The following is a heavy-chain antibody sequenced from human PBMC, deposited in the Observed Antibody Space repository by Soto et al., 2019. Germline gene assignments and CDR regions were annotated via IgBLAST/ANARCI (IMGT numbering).Heavy chain of an antibody. CDR1: GGSISSYY. V-gene: IGHV4-59*01. CDR2: IYDSGST. CDR3: ASLTRAYYYDSSGYYPPAHFDY. D-gene: IGHD3-22*01. Sequence: SETLFLTCTVSGGSISSYYWSWVRQPPGKGLERIGYIYDSGSTNYNPSLKSRVTISVDTSKHQFSLKLSSVTAADTAVYYCASLTRAYYYDSSGYYPPAHFDYWGQGTLVTSPQ. J-gene: IGHJ4*02.